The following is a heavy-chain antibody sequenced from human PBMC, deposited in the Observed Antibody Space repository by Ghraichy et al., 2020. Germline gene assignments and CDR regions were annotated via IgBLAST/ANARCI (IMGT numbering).Heavy chain of an antibody. V-gene: IGHV3-21*01. CDR1: GFTFSSFT. Sequence: GALRLSCAASGFTFSSFTMNWVRQAPGKGLEWVSSITSTSSYIYYADSVQGRFTISRDTAKNSLYLQMSSLRAEDTAVYYCARENVDGGPRYYYYGMDVWGQGTTVTVSS. CDR2: ITSTSSYI. J-gene: IGHJ6*02. CDR3: ARENVDGGPRYYYYGMDV. D-gene: IGHD4-23*01.